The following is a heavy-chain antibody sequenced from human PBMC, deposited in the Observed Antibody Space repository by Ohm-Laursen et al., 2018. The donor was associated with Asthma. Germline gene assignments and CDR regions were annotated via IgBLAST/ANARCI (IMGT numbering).Heavy chain of an antibody. Sequence: GSLRLSCTASGYTFSRYSIHWVRQVPGKGLQWVASTSTASTFIYYADSVRGRFTISRDNSKNTLYLQMNSLRAEDTAVYYCAKDACGDSCYNYFDSWGQGTLVIVSS. V-gene: IGHV3-21*04. J-gene: IGHJ4*02. D-gene: IGHD2-15*01. CDR1: GYTFSRYS. CDR2: TSTASTFI. CDR3: AKDACGDSCYNYFDS.